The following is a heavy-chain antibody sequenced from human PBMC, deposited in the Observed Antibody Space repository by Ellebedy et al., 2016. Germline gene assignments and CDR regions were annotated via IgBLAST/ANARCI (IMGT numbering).Heavy chain of an antibody. CDR1: GFSFSSYS. V-gene: IGHV3-21*06. CDR3: ARTMDGDHDAFDV. CDR2: ISRSGAYI. Sequence: GGSLRLSXSASGFSFSSYSMNWVLQAPGKGLDLVASISRSGAYIYYADSVKGRFTVSRDNAKNSLYLQMRSLRAEDTGIYYCARTMDGDHDAFDVWGHGTVVTVSS. J-gene: IGHJ3*01. D-gene: IGHD7-27*01.